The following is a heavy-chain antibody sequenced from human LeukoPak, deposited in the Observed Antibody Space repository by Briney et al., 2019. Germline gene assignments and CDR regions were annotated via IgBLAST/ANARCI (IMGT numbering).Heavy chain of an antibody. CDR3: ARFGYCSGGSCYSD. V-gene: IGHV3-30*03. Sequence: PGGSLRLSCAASGFTFSSYGMHWVRQAPGKGLEWVAVISYDGSNKYYADSVKGRFTISRDNSKNTLYLQMNSLRAEDTAVYYCARFGYCSGGSCYSDWGQGTLVTVSS. J-gene: IGHJ4*02. CDR2: ISYDGSNK. D-gene: IGHD2-15*01. CDR1: GFTFSSYG.